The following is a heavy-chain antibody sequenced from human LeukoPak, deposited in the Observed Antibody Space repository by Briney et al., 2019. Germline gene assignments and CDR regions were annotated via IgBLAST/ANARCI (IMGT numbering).Heavy chain of an antibody. J-gene: IGHJ6*03. V-gene: IGHV4-34*01. Sequence: SETLSLTCTVSGGSISGYYWSWIRQPPGKGLEWIGEINHSGSTNYNPSLKSRVTISVDTSKNQFSLKLSSVTAADTAVYYCARRSAYYKNYYYYYYMDVWGKGTTVTISS. CDR1: GGSISGYY. D-gene: IGHD1-26*01. CDR3: ARRSAYYKNYYYYYYMDV. CDR2: INHSGST.